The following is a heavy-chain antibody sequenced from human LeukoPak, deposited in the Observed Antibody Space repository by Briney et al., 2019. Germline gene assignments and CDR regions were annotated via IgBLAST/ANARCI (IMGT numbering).Heavy chain of an antibody. V-gene: IGHV4-39*01. CDR1: GGSISGRTYY. Sequence: PSETLSLTCTVSGGSISGRTYYWGWVRQPPGKGLEWIGSVYYSGSTYYNPSLKSRVTISVDTSKNQFSLRLSSVTAADTAVYYCARRNDDFDIWGQGTMVTVSS. CDR3: ARRNDDFDI. CDR2: VYYSGST. J-gene: IGHJ3*02.